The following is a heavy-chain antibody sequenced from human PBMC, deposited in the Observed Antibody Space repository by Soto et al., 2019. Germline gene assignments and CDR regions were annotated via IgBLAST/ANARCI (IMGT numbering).Heavy chain of an antibody. D-gene: IGHD2-15*01. V-gene: IGHV4-61*01. Sequence: SETLSLTCTVSGGSVSSGSYYWSWIRQPPGKGLEWIGYIYYSGSTNYNPSLKSRVTISVDTSKNQCSLKLGSVTAADTAVYYCARDRVSYGSGGSCYVPYGMDVWGQGTTVTVSS. J-gene: IGHJ6*02. CDR3: ARDRVSYGSGGSCYVPYGMDV. CDR2: IYYSGST. CDR1: GGSVSSGSYY.